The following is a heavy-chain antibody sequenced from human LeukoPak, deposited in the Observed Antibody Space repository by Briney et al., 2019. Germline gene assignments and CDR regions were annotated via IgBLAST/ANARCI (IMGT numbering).Heavy chain of an antibody. J-gene: IGHJ6*03. D-gene: IGHD6-19*01. Sequence: PGGSLRLSCAASGFTFSSYEMSWVRQAPGKGLEWVSYISSIGSTIYYADSVKGRFIISRDNAKNSLYLQMNSLRAEDTAVYYCARESPYSSGWEGYYYYYMDVWGKGTTVTVSS. CDR3: ARESPYSSGWEGYYYYYMDV. CDR1: GFTFSSYE. V-gene: IGHV3-48*03. CDR2: ISSIGSTI.